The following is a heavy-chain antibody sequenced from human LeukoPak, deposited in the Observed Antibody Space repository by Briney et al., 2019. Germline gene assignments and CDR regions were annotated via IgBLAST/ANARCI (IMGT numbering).Heavy chain of an antibody. V-gene: IGHV4-61*01. CDR1: GGSVSSGSYY. Sequence: SETLSLTCTVSGGSVSSGSYYWSWIRQPPGKGLEWIGSIYYSGSTNYNPSLKSRVTISVDTSKNQFSLKLSSVTAADTAVYYCAARPITMVRGVINYWGQGTLVTVSS. CDR3: AARPITMVRGVINY. D-gene: IGHD3-10*01. CDR2: IYYSGST. J-gene: IGHJ4*02.